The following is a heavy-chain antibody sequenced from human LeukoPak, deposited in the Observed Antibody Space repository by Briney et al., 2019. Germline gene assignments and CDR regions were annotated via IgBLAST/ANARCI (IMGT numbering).Heavy chain of an antibody. CDR1: GGSISSSSYY. CDR2: IYYSGST. J-gene: IGHJ4*02. CDR3: ARTAWELLAFDY. D-gene: IGHD1-26*01. V-gene: IGHV4-39*01. Sequence: SETLSLTCTVSGGSISSSSYYWGWIRQPPGKGLEWIGSIYYSGSTYYNPSLKSRVTISVDTSKNQFSLKLSSVTAADTAVCYCARTAWELLAFDYWGQGTLVTVSS.